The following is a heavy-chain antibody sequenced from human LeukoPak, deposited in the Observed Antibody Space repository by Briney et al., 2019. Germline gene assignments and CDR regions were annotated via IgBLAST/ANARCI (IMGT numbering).Heavy chain of an antibody. CDR3: AREGPAGRGEYNWFDS. Sequence: SETLSLTCTVSGGSISSYYWSWIRQPAGKGLEWIGRIQTTGSANYNPSLNLRVTMSVDTSRNQFSLKLTSVTAADTAVYYCAREGPAGRGEYNWFDSWGQGTLVTVSS. D-gene: IGHD7-27*01. V-gene: IGHV4-4*07. CDR2: IQTTGSA. CDR1: GGSISSYY. J-gene: IGHJ5*01.